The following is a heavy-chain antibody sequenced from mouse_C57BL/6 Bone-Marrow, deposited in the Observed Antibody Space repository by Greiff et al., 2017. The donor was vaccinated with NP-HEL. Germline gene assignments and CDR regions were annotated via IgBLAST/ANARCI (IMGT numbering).Heavy chain of an antibody. Sequence: VQLKQSGAELVKPGASVKLSCTASGFNIKDYYMHWVKQRTEQGLEWIGRIDPEDGETKYAPTFQGKATITADTSSNTAYLQLSSLTSEDTAVYYCASLSLRFDYWGQGTTLTVSS. D-gene: IGHD1-2*01. CDR2: IDPEDGET. V-gene: IGHV14-2*01. CDR3: ASLSLRFDY. CDR1: GFNIKDYY. J-gene: IGHJ2*01.